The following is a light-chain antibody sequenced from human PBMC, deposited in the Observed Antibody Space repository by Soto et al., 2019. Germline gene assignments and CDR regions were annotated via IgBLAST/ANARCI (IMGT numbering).Light chain of an antibody. CDR1: QSVSGNY. V-gene: IGKV3-20*01. Sequence: EIVLTQSPGTLSLSPGERATLSCRVSQSVSGNYLAWYQQKPGQAPRLLIYDASTRATGFPDRFSGSGSGTDFNLTISRLEPEDFAVYYCQQYGNSPLYTFGQGTQQEI. CDR3: QQYGNSPLYT. J-gene: IGKJ2*01. CDR2: DAS.